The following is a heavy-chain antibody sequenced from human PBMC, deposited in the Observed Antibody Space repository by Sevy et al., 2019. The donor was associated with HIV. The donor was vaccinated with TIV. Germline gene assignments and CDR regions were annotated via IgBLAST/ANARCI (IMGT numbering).Heavy chain of an antibody. V-gene: IGHV3-15*01. Sequence: GGSLRLSCAASGFTFSNAWMSWVRQAPGKGLEWVGRIKSKTDGGTTDDAAPVKGRFTISRDDSKNTLSLQMNSLKTEDTAVYYCTTHLGYCSGGSCYYFLGWGQGTLVTVSS. J-gene: IGHJ4*02. D-gene: IGHD2-15*01. CDR2: IKSKTDGGTT. CDR3: TTHLGYCSGGSCYYFLG. CDR1: GFTFSNAW.